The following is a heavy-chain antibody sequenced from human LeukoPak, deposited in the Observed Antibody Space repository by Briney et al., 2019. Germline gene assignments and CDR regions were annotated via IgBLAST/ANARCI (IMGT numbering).Heavy chain of an antibody. J-gene: IGHJ5*02. CDR2: INPNSGGT. V-gene: IGHV1-2*06. D-gene: IGHD1-1*01. CDR1: GYTFTGYY. CDR3: ALQLEPHGYNWFDP. Sequence: ASVKVSCKASGYTFTGYYMHWVRQAPGLGLEWMGRINPNSGGTNYAQKFQGRVTMTRDTSISTAYMELSRLRSDDTAVYYCALQLEPHGYNWFDPWGQGTLVTVSS.